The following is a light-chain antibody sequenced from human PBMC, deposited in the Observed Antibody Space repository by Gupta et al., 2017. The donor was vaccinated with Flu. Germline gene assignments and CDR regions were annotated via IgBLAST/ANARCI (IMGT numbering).Light chain of an antibody. CDR2: KDT. CDR1: ALPKQY. V-gene: IGLV3-25*03. J-gene: IGLJ1*01. CDR3: QSADRSVSSVV. Sequence: SYELTQPPSVSVSPGQTARITCSGDALPKQYASWYQQKPGQAPVLVIVKDTERPSGIPERFTGYSSGTTVTLTISGVQAEDEADYDGQSADRSVSSVVFGTGTKVTVV.